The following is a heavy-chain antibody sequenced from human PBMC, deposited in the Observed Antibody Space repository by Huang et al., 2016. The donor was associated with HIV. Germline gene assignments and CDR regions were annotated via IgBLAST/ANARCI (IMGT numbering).Heavy chain of an antibody. CDR2: SKQDESEK. D-gene: IGHD1-7*01. CDR1: TFTFGAYW. CDR3: ATKTAAMDI. V-gene: IGHV3-7*01. Sequence: VESGGRLVQPGGSIRLSGVGSTFTFGAYWMSWVRQAPGKGLEGVANSKQDESEKYYVESVKGRFNISRDNAKKVLFLEMNNVRVEDTATYYCATKTAAMDIWGQGTTVTVS. J-gene: IGHJ6*02.